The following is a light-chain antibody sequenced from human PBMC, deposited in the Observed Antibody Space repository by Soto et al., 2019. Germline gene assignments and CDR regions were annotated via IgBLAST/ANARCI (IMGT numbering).Light chain of an antibody. Sequence: DIQLTQSPSSLSASVGDRVTITCRASESVTIWLAWYQQKPGKAPRLLIYDASTLEGGVPSRFSASGSGTEFTLTISSLRRDDFATYYCEQYDSRSPWTFGQGTKIEIK. CDR3: EQYDSRSPWT. CDR2: DAS. CDR1: ESVTIW. J-gene: IGKJ1*01. V-gene: IGKV1-5*01.